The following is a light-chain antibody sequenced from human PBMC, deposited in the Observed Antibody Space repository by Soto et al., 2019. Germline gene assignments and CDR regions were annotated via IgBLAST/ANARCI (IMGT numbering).Light chain of an antibody. CDR2: EVG. Sequence: QSALTQPASVSGSPGQSITIYCTGTSRDVGGYSYVSWYQQHPGKAPKLILSEVGNRPSGISNRFSASKSGDTASLTISGLQADDEAEYYCSSYTSSSSYVFGTGTKLTVL. CDR1: SRDVGGYSY. J-gene: IGLJ1*01. CDR3: SSYTSSSSYV. V-gene: IGLV2-14*01.